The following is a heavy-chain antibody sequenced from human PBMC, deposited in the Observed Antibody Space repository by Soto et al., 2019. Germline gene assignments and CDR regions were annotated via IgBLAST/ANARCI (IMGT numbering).Heavy chain of an antibody. CDR1: GFTFDDYA. CDR2: ISWNSASI. V-gene: IGHV3-9*01. J-gene: IGHJ6*02. Sequence: EVQLVESGGGLVQPGRSLRLSCAASGFTFDDYAMHWVRQAPGKGLEWVAGISWNSASIGYADSVKGRFTVSGDNAKKSLYMQMNSLRTEDTALYYCAKTLKEEGYYYYGLDGWGQGTTVTVSS. CDR3: AKTLKEEGYYYYGLDG.